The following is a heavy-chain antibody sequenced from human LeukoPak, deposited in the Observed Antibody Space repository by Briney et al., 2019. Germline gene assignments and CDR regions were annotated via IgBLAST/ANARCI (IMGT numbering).Heavy chain of an antibody. D-gene: IGHD2-15*01. CDR2: IYSSGSA. J-gene: IGHJ6*03. Sequence: SESLSLTCTVSARFIRNTYWSWIRQPAGKGLEWIGRIYSSGSAGYNPSLKSRVTMSVYTSKNQFSLRLDSVTAADTAVYYCARGAANIYYYYLDVWGNGTTVTVSS. CDR3: ARGAANIYYYYLDV. CDR1: ARFIRNTY. V-gene: IGHV4-4*07.